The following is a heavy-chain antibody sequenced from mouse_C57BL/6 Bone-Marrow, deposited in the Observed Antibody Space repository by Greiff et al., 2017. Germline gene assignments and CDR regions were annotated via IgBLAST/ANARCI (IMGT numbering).Heavy chain of an antibody. D-gene: IGHD1-1*01. CDR1: GYTFTSYW. CDR3: ARRHYYGTLYAMDY. J-gene: IGHJ4*01. CDR2: IYPSDSET. Sequence: VQLQQSGAELVRPGSSVKLSCKASGYTFTSYWMDWVKQRPGQGLEWIGNIYPSDSETHYNQKFKDKATLTIDKSSSTAYMQLSSLTSEDSAVYYGARRHYYGTLYAMDYWGQGTSVTVSS. V-gene: IGHV1-61*01.